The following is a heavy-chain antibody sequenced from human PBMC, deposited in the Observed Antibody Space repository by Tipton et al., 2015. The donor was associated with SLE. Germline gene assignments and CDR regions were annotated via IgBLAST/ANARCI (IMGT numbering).Heavy chain of an antibody. J-gene: IGHJ6*02. V-gene: IGHV4-38-2*02. CDR1: GYSIYSGYY. D-gene: IGHD2-15*01. CDR2: IHHSGSI. CDR3: ARGLLTWRGAVVGVDV. Sequence: TLSLTCNVSGYSIYSGYYWGWIRQPPGKGLEWIANIHHSGSIYYNPSLKSRIIISIDPSENQFSLKLTSVTATDTAVYYCARGLLTWRGAVVGVDVWGQGTTVNVSS.